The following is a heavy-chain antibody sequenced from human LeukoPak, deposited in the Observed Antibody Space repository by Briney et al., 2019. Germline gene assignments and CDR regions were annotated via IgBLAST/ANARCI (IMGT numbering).Heavy chain of an antibody. CDR3: AGGLIAVADARDDY. CDR2: INHSGST. Sequence: SETLSLTCAVYGGSFSGYYWSWIRQPPGKGLEWIGEINHSGSTNYNPSLKSRVTISVATSKNQFSLKLSSVTAADTAVYYCAGGLIAVADARDDYWGQGTLVTVSS. V-gene: IGHV4-34*01. CDR1: GGSFSGYY. J-gene: IGHJ4*02. D-gene: IGHD6-19*01.